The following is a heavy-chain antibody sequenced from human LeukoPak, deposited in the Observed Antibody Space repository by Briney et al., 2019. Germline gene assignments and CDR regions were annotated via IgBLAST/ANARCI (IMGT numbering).Heavy chain of an antibody. CDR1: GFTFTTYA. J-gene: IGHJ4*02. V-gene: IGHV3-23*01. Sequence: GGSLRLSCAASGFTFTTYAMSWVRQAPGKGLEWVSAISGSGASTYYADSVKGRLTISRDNSKNTLYLQMNSLRAEDTAVYYCAKETTTPGFEYWGQGTLVTVSS. CDR2: ISGSGAST. D-gene: IGHD4-17*01. CDR3: AKETTTPGFEY.